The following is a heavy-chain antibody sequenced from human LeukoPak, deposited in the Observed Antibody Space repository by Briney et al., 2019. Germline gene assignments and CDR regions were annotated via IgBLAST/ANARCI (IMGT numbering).Heavy chain of an antibody. CDR1: GGAFSSYA. D-gene: IGHD2-2*01. CDR2: IIPIFGTA. J-gene: IGHJ4*02. Sequence: ASVKVSCKASGGAFSSYAISWVRQAPGQGLEWMGGIIPIFGTANYAQKFQGRVTITTDESTSTAYMELSSLRSEDTAVYYCASCPTRSTSCYDFDYWGQGTLVTVSS. V-gene: IGHV1-69*05. CDR3: ASCPTRSTSCYDFDY.